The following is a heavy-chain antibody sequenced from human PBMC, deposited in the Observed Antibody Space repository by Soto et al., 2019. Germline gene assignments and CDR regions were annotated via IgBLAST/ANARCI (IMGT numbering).Heavy chain of an antibody. CDR2: ISHDGSNE. CDR3: ARGFWSGYRAKMDV. D-gene: IGHD3-3*01. CDR1: GFTFSNYA. J-gene: IGHJ6*02. V-gene: IGHV3-30-3*01. Sequence: GGSLRLSCAASGFTFSNYAMNWVRQAPGKGLEWVAVISHDGSNEDYADSVKGRFTISRDSSKSTLYVQMNSLRAEDTAVYYCARGFWSGYRAKMDVWGQGTTVTV.